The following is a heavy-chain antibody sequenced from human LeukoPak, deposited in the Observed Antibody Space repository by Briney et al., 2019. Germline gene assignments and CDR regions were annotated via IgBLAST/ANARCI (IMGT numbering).Heavy chain of an antibody. CDR3: AKDLEDYPQYYYYGMDV. D-gene: IGHD3-16*01. Sequence: PGGSLRLSCAASGFTFSSYGMHWVRQAPGKGLEWVAVISYDGSNKYYADSVKGRFTISGDNSKNTLYLQMNSLRAEDTAVYYCAKDLEDYPQYYYYGMDVWGQGTTVTVSS. CDR1: GFTFSSYG. CDR2: ISYDGSNK. J-gene: IGHJ6*02. V-gene: IGHV3-30*18.